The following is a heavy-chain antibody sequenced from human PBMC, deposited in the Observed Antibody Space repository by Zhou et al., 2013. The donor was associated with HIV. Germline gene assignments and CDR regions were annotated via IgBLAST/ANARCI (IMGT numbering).Heavy chain of an antibody. V-gene: IGHV1-69*14. D-gene: IGHD1-1*01. CDR2: IIPIFGTA. CDR3: ARRGTWGDRFNVIRGGLDV. J-gene: IGHJ6*02. Sequence: QVHLGQSGAEVKKPGSSIKVSCKASGGNFNTYAINWVRQAPGQGLEWMGRIIPIFGTANYAQTFQDRVTITADKSTSTAYMQLSSLTSEDTAVYYCARRGTWGDRFNVIRGGLDVWGQGTTVTVSS. CDR1: GGNFNTYA.